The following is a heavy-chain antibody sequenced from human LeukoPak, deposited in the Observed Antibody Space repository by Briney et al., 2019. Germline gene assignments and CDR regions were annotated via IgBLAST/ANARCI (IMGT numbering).Heavy chain of an antibody. D-gene: IGHD3-16*02. CDR3: ARLEGGVIVDY. CDR2: IDPSESYT. Sequence: GESLRISFKGSGYSFTSYWITWVRQMPGKGLEWMGRIDPSESYTNYSPSFQGHVTISADKSITTAYLQWSSLKASDTAMYYCARLEGGVIVDYWGQGTLVTVSS. V-gene: IGHV5-10-1*01. J-gene: IGHJ4*02. CDR1: GYSFTSYW.